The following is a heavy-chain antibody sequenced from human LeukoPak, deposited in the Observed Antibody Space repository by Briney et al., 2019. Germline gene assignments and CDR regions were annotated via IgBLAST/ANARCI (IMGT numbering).Heavy chain of an antibody. J-gene: IGHJ6*04. D-gene: IGHD6-13*01. CDR3: ARGRRYSSSSRDREDV. Sequence: ASVKVSCKASGYTFTSYDINWVRQATGQGLEWMGWMNPNSGNTGYAQKFQSRVTMTRNTSISTAYMELSSLRSEDTAVYYCARGRRYSSSSRDREDVWGKGTTVTVSS. CDR2: MNPNSGNT. CDR1: GYTFTSYD. V-gene: IGHV1-8*01.